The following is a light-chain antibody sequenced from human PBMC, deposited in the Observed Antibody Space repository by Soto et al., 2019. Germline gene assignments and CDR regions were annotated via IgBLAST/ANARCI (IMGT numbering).Light chain of an antibody. J-gene: IGLJ3*02. V-gene: IGLV2-23*01. CDR1: SSDVGGSKL. CDR3: CSYATGATWV. CDR2: EDT. Sequence: QSALTQPASVSGSPGQSITISCTGTSSDVGGSKLVSWYHHHPGKAPKLIIYEDTKRPSGVSTRFSGSKSGNTASLTISGLQAEDEADYSGCSYATGATWVFGGGTQLTVL.